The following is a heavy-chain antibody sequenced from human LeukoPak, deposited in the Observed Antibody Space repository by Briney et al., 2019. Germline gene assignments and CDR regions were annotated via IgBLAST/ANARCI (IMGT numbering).Heavy chain of an antibody. CDR1: GFTFSSRDW. CDR3: ARIIQLWSHMDV. D-gene: IGHD5-18*01. J-gene: IGHJ6*04. Sequence: GGSLRLSCVASGFTFSSRDWMTWVRQAPGKGLEWVANIKQDGSEKNYVDSVKGRFTISRDNAKNSVDLQMNSLRVEDTAVYYCARIIQLWSHMDVWGKGTTVTISS. V-gene: IGHV3-7*01. CDR2: IKQDGSEK.